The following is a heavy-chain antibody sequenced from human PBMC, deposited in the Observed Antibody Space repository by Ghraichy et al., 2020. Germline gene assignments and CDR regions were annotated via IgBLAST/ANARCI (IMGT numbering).Heavy chain of an antibody. CDR2: INPLTGDT. J-gene: IGHJ3*01. CDR1: GYTFSAYY. Sequence: ASVKVSCKTSGYTFSAYYMHWVRQAPGQGLEWMGWINPLTGDTHYAQQLQDRVTMTRDTSINTAYMELSRLRSDDTAVYYCARSRWGDPFDVWGQGTLVTVSA. V-gene: IGHV1-2*02. CDR3: ARSRWGDPFDV. D-gene: IGHD7-27*01.